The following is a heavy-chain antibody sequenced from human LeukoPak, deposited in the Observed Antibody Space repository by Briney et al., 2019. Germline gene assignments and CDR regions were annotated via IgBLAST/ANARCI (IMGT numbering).Heavy chain of an antibody. CDR1: GFTFSSYA. V-gene: IGHV3-23*01. J-gene: IGHJ2*01. D-gene: IGHD2-15*01. Sequence: GGSLRLSCKASGFTFSSYAMSWVRQAPGQGLEWISAISGNGGNTYYAHYLKGRFTISRDTSKNTMYLQMHSLRAEDTAVYYCAKGPRVALGYFDIWGRGNLVTVSS. CDR2: ISGNGGNT. CDR3: AKGPRVALGYFDI.